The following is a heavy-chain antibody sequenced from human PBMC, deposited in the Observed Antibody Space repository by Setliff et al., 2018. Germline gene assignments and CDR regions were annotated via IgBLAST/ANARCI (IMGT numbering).Heavy chain of an antibody. J-gene: IGHJ4*02. CDR1: GFTFSSYG. V-gene: IGHV3-30*02. Sequence: GGSLRLSCAASGFTFSSYGMHWVRQAPGKGLEWVAFIRHDGSNKYYADSVKGRFTISRDNSKNTLYLQMDSLRAEDTAVYYCALYNYGLPYWGQGTLVTVSS. D-gene: IGHD5-18*01. CDR3: ALYNYGLPY. CDR2: IRHDGSNK.